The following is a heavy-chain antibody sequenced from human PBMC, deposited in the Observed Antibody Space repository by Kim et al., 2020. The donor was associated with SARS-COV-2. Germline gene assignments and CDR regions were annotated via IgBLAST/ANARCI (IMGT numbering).Heavy chain of an antibody. Sequence: GGSLRLSCAASGFTFSSYAMSWVRQAPGKGLEWVSAISGSGGKTYYADSVKGRFTISRDNSKNTLYLQMNSLRAEDTAVYYCALIGAAAGTYYWGQGTLITVS. D-gene: IGHD6-13*01. CDR1: GFTFSSYA. V-gene: IGHV3-23*01. CDR2: ISGSGGKT. CDR3: ALIGAAAGTYY. J-gene: IGHJ4*02.